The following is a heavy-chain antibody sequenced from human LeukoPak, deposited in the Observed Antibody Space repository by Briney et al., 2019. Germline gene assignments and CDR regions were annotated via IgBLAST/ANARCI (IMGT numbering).Heavy chain of an antibody. CDR2: ISSSSSYI. Sequence: PGGSLRLSCAASGFTFSSYSMSWVRQAPGKGLEWVSSISSSSSYIYYADSVKGRFTISRDNAKNSLYLQMNSLRAEDTAVYYCARGVTTVPNSWGQGTLVTVSS. D-gene: IGHD4-11*01. CDR3: ARGVTTVPNS. V-gene: IGHV3-21*01. CDR1: GFTFSSYS. J-gene: IGHJ4*02.